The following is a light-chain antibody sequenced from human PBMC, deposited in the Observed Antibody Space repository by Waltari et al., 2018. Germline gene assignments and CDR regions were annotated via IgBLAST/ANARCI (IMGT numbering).Light chain of an antibody. CDR3: QQYYITPLS. CDR1: QSLFYSSNNKNY. J-gene: IGKJ4*01. Sequence: DVVMTQSPDFLAVSLGERATIHCKSSQSLFYSSNNKNYFAWYQQKPGQPPKLLIYWASTRESGVPDRFGGSGSETDFTLTISSLQAEDVAIYFCQQYYITPLSFGGGTRVEIK. CDR2: WAS. V-gene: IGKV4-1*01.